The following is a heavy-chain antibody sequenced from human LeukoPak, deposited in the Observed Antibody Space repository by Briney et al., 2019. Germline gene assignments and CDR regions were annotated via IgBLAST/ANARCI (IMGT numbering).Heavy chain of an antibody. V-gene: IGHV3-15*01. CDR1: GFTFSDAW. CDR3: TTDRTKSDGSYEYFHH. D-gene: IGHD1-26*01. J-gene: IGHJ1*01. Sequence: PGGSLRLSCAASGFTFSDAWMSWVRQAPGKGLEWVGRIKSKTDGGTTDYAAPVEGRFTISSDDSKNTLYLQMDSLKTEDTAVYYCTTDRTKSDGSYEYFHHWGQGTLVTVSS. CDR2: IKSKTDGGTT.